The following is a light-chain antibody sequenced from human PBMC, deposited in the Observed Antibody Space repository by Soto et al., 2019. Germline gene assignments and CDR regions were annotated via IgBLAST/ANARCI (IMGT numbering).Light chain of an antibody. Sequence: QSVLTQPPSVSGAPGQRVTISCTGSSSNIGAGYDVHWYQQLPGTAPKLLIYGNSNRPSGVPDRFSGSKSGTSASLAITGLKAEDEADYYCQSYDSSLSAPYVFGTGTK. CDR1: SSNIGAGYD. V-gene: IGLV1-40*01. CDR3: QSYDSSLSAPYV. J-gene: IGLJ1*01. CDR2: GNS.